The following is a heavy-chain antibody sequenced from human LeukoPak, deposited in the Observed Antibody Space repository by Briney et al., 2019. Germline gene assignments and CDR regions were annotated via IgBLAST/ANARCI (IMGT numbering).Heavy chain of an antibody. CDR2: INPNSGGT. Sequence: ASVKVSCKASGYTFTAYYMHWLRQAPGQGLEWMGWINPNSGGTHYAQKFQDRVTMTRDPSISTAYMELTRLTSDDTAVYYCARLTTGAMITFGGVIEILSPLFDIWGQGTMVTVSS. D-gene: IGHD3-16*02. CDR1: GYTFTAYY. CDR3: ARLTTGAMITFGGVIEILSPLFDI. J-gene: IGHJ3*02. V-gene: IGHV1-2*02.